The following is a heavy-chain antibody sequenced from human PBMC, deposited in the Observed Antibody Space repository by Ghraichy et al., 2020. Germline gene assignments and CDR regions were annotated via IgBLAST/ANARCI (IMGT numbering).Heavy chain of an antibody. J-gene: IGHJ6*02. V-gene: IGHV4-61*02. CDR1: GASINRGVSS. D-gene: IGHD5-24*01. CDR2: ISSTGRT. Sequence: SETLSLTCSVSGASINRGVSSWTWIRQPPGKGLEWIGRISSTGRTTFRPSLASRLSLSFSTPKNQVSLTLSSVTAADTALYYCAREQLDDNGDSELGHPLDVWGQGTMVTVS. CDR3: AREQLDDNGDSELGHPLDV.